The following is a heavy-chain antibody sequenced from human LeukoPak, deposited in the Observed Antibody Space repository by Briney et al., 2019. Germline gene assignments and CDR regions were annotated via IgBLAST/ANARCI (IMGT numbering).Heavy chain of an antibody. V-gene: IGHV4-39*01. Sequence: ASETLSLTCTVSGGSISSSSYYWGWIRRPPGKGLEWIGSIYYSGSTYYNPSLKSRVTISVDTSKNQFSLKLSSVTAADTAVYYCARRTYYDPFDYWGQGTLVTVSS. J-gene: IGHJ4*02. CDR1: GGSISSSSYY. CDR2: IYYSGST. CDR3: ARRTYYDPFDY. D-gene: IGHD3-3*01.